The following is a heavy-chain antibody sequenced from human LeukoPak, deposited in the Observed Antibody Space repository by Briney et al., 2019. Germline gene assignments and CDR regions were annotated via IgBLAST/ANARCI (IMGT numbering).Heavy chain of an antibody. CDR3: ARGVGSGSYWGDY. J-gene: IGHJ4*02. Sequence: GGSLRLPCAASGFTFSSYAMSWVRQAPGKGLEWVSAISGSGGSTYYADSVKGRFTISRDNSKNTLYLQMNSLRAEDTAVYYCARGVGSGSYWGDYWGQGTLVTVSS. D-gene: IGHD3-10*01. V-gene: IGHV3-23*01. CDR1: GFTFSSYA. CDR2: ISGSGGST.